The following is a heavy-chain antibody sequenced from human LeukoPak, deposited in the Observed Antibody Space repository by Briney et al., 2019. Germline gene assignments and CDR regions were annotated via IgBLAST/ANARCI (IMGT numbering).Heavy chain of an antibody. CDR1: GYSFPNYW. CDR2: IYSAASDI. CDR3: ARRKGDGYNSPFDY. D-gene: IGHD5-24*01. V-gene: IGHV5-51*01. Sequence: GESLKISCQGPGYSFPNYWIGWVRPMPGQGLEWMGIIYSAASDIRYSPTFKSQVTLSADNSINTAYLQWTSLKASDTAMYYCARRKGDGYNSPFDYWGQGTLVTVSS. J-gene: IGHJ4*02.